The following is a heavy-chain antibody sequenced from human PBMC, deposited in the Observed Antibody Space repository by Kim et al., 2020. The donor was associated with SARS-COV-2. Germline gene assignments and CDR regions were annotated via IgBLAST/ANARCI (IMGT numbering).Heavy chain of an antibody. CDR3: TTEYCSSTSCYAGDYYYGMDV. D-gene: IGHD2-2*01. CDR2: IKNEANDETT. V-gene: IGHV3-15*01. Sequence: GGSLRLSCAASGFTFSNSGMSWVRQAPGKGLEWVARIKNEANDETTEYAAHGRFRFTIARDDSTNTLYLHMKSLKTEDTSVYYCTTEYCSSTSCYAGDYYYGMDVWGQGTTVTVSS. J-gene: IGHJ6*02. CDR1: GFTFSNSG.